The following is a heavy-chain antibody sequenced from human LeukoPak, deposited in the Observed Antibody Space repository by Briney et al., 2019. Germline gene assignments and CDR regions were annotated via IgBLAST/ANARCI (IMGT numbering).Heavy chain of an antibody. CDR2: IIPIFGTA. Sequence: VASVKVSCKASGGTFSSYAVSWVRQAPGQGLEWMGGIIPIFGTANYAQKFQGRVTITADESTSTAYMELSSLRSEDTAVYYCASYSSGYSFYYYYYYMDVWGKGTTVTVSS. CDR1: GGTFSSYA. V-gene: IGHV1-69*13. J-gene: IGHJ6*03. CDR3: ASYSSGYSFYYYYYYMDV. D-gene: IGHD6-19*01.